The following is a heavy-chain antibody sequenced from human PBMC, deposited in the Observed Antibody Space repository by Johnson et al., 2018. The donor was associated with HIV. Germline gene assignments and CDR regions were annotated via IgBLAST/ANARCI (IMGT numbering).Heavy chain of an antibody. V-gene: IGHV3-30*04. J-gene: IGHJ3*02. Sequence: QVQLVESGGGVVQPGRSLRLSCAASGFTFSSYAMHWVRQAPGKGLEWVAVISYDGHNEYYADSVEGRFTVSRDNSKNTLYLQMNSLIIEDTAVYYCARRCSSTSCRGTLFALDIWGQVTLVTVSS. CDR2: ISYDGHNE. D-gene: IGHD2-2*01. CDR3: ARRCSSTSCRGTLFALDI. CDR1: GFTFSSYA.